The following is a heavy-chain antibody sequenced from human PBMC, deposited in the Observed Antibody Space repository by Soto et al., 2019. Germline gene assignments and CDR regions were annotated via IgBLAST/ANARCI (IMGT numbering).Heavy chain of an antibody. CDR2: ISHSGST. V-gene: IGHV4-4*02. CDR1: GGSISSAHW. Sequence: QVQLQESGPGLVRPSGTLSLTCAVSGGSISSAHWWCWVRQPPGKGLEWIGEISHSGSTSYNPSLKSRVTISVDKSKAQFSLYLSSVTAVDTAFYYCARGIPAANHGSYYFDYWGQGTPVTVSS. CDR3: ARGIPAANHGSYYFDY. D-gene: IGHD2-2*01. J-gene: IGHJ4*02.